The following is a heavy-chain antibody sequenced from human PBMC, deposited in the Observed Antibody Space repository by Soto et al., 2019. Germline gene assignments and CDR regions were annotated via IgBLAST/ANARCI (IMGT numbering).Heavy chain of an antibody. Sequence: EVQLVESGGGLVQPGGSLRLSCAASGFTSSSYWMHWIRQAPGKGLARVSRISSDETTTTYADSVKGRFTISRDNAKNTPYLQTKSLRADDTAVYYCARVPSCSSSGCYSWFDPWGQGTLVTVSS. CDR2: ISSDETTT. CDR3: ARVPSCSSSGCYSWFDP. J-gene: IGHJ5*02. D-gene: IGHD2-2*01. V-gene: IGHV3-74*01. CDR1: GFTSSSYW.